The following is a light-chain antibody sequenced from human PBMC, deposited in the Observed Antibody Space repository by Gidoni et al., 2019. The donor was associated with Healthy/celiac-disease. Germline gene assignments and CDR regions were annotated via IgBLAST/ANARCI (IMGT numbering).Light chain of an antibody. CDR2: EVS. J-gene: IGLJ3*02. CDR3: SSYAGSNNLV. Sequence: SALTQPPSASGSPGQSVTISCTGTSHDVGGYNYVSWYQQHPGKAPNLMIYEVSQRPAGVPDRFSGSKAGNTASLTVSGLQAEDEADYYWSSYAGSNNLVFGGGTKLTVL. V-gene: IGLV2-8*01. CDR1: SHDVGGYNY.